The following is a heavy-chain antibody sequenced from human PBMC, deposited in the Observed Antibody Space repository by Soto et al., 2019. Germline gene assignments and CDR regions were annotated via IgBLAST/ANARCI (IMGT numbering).Heavy chain of an antibody. CDR2: ISGSGGGT. D-gene: IGHD6-19*01. Sequence: GVSLRLSWAASGFTFSSYAMSWVRQAPGKGLEWVSGISGSGGGTYYADSVKGRFTISRDNSKNTLYLQMNSLRAEDTAVYYCAKFPAYSSGHHYWGQGTLVTVSS. V-gene: IGHV3-23*01. J-gene: IGHJ4*02. CDR1: GFTFSSYA. CDR3: AKFPAYSSGHHY.